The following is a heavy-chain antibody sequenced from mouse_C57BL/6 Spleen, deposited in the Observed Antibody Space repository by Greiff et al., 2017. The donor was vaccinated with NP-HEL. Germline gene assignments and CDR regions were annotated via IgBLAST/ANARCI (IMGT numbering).Heavy chain of an antibody. D-gene: IGHD2-5*01. V-gene: IGHV14-4*01. Sequence: EVQLQQSGAELVRPGASVKLSCTASGFNIKDDYMHWVKQRPEQGLEWIGWIDPENGDTEYASKFQGKATITADTSSNTAYLQLSSLTSEDTAVYYCTTFSNYAYAMDYWGQGTSVTVSS. CDR1: GFNIKDDY. J-gene: IGHJ4*01. CDR2: IDPENGDT. CDR3: TTFSNYAYAMDY.